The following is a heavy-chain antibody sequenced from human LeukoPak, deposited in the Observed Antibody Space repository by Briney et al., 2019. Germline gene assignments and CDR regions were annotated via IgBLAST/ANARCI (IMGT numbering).Heavy chain of an antibody. Sequence: SESLSLTSAVHGGSFSGYYWSWIRQPPGKGLDWIGEINHSGSTNYIPSLKSRVNISVDTSKNQFSLKLSSVTAADTAVYYCARGDYGDYGGNWFDPWGQGTLVTVSS. J-gene: IGHJ5*02. CDR2: INHSGST. CDR1: GGSFSGYY. D-gene: IGHD4-17*01. CDR3: ARGDYGDYGGNWFDP. V-gene: IGHV4-34*01.